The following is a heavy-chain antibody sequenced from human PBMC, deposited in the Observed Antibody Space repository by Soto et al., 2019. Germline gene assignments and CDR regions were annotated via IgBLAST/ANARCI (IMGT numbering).Heavy chain of an antibody. J-gene: IGHJ2*01. CDR2: IIPILGIA. CDR1: GGTFSSYT. Sequence: QVQLVQYGAEVKKPGSSVKVSCKASGGTFSSYTISWVRQAPGQGLEWMGRIIPILGIANYAQKFQGRVTITADKSTSSSYMELSSLRSEDTAVYYCARSRWYSSSWAYWYFDLWGRGTLVTVSS. D-gene: IGHD6-13*01. CDR3: ARSRWYSSSWAYWYFDL. V-gene: IGHV1-69*02.